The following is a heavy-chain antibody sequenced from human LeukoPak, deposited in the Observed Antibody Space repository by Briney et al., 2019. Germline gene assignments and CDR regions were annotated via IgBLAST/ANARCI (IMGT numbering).Heavy chain of an antibody. CDR1: GFTFSSYW. CDR2: INSDGSST. J-gene: IGHJ4*02. CDR3: AREGITSSVWIDS. V-gene: IGHV3-74*01. D-gene: IGHD3-10*01. Sequence: PGGSLRLSCAASGFTFSSYWMHWVRQAPGKGLVWVSRINSDGSSTSCADSVKGRFTISRDNAKNTLYLQMNSLRAEDTAVYYCAREGITSSVWIDSWGQGTPVTLSS.